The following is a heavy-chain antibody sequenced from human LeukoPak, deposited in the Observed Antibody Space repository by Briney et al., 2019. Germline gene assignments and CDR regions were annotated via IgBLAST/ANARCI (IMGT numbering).Heavy chain of an antibody. V-gene: IGHV3-23*01. CDR1: GFTFSNYA. CDR2: ISSSGDGT. CDR3: AKDDGDYAKGYYFDY. J-gene: IGHJ4*02. D-gene: IGHD4-17*01. Sequence: GGSLRLSCVGSGFTFSNYAMTWVRQGPGKGLEWVSTISSSGDGTFYADSVKGRFTVSRDNSKNTLYLQMNSLRAEDTAVYYCAKDDGDYAKGYYFDYWGQGTLVTVSS.